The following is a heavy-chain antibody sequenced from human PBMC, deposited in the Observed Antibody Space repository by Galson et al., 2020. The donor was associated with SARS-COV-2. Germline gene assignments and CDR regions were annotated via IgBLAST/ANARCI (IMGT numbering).Heavy chain of an antibody. Sequence: GESLKISCAAPGFSLSTYGMHWVRQAPGKGLEWVAFISYDESNKFYAESVKGRFTISRDHSKNTLYLQMNSLRVEDTAVYYCAKDQRQWLVKPDAFDIWGQGTLVSVSS. V-gene: IGHV3-30*18. CDR3: AKDQRQWLVKPDAFDI. CDR2: ISYDESNK. D-gene: IGHD6-19*01. CDR1: GFSLSTYG. J-gene: IGHJ3*02.